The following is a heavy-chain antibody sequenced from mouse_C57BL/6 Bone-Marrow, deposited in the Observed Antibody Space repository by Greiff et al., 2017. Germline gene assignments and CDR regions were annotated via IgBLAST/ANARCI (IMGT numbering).Heavy chain of an antibody. Sequence: EVQLVESGGGLVKPGGSLTLSCAASGFTFSDYGMHWVRQAPEKGLEWVAYISSGSSNIYYADTLKGRFTFSRDNAKNPLFLQMTSLRSEDTAMDYCARRTGFRRAMDYWGQGTSVTVSS. CDR3: ARRTGFRRAMDY. J-gene: IGHJ4*01. CDR2: ISSGSSNI. V-gene: IGHV5-17*01. CDR1: GFTFSDYG.